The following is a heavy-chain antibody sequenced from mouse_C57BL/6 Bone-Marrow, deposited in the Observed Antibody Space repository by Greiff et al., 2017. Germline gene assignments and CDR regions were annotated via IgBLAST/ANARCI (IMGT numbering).Heavy chain of an antibody. CDR2: ISDGGSYT. J-gene: IGHJ3*01. CDR3: AREDYGSSQFAY. V-gene: IGHV5-4*01. CDR1: GFTFSSYA. D-gene: IGHD1-1*01. Sequence: EVKLVESGGGLVKPGGSLKLSCAASGFTFSSYAMSWVRQTPEKRLEWVATISDGGSYTYYPDNVKGRFTISRDNAKNNLYLQMSHLKSEDTAMYYCAREDYGSSQFAYWGQGTVVTVSA.